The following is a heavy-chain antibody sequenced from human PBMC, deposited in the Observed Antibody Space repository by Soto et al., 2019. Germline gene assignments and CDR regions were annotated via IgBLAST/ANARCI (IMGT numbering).Heavy chain of an antibody. Sequence: GESLKISCKGSGYSFTSYWIGWVRQMPGKGLEWMGIIYPGDSDTRYSPSFQGQVTISADKSISTAYLQWSSLKASDTAMYYCARQSSSGWYISGMDVWGQGTTVTVSS. V-gene: IGHV5-51*01. CDR2: IYPGDSDT. J-gene: IGHJ6*02. CDR1: GYSFTSYW. CDR3: ARQSSSGWYISGMDV. D-gene: IGHD6-19*01.